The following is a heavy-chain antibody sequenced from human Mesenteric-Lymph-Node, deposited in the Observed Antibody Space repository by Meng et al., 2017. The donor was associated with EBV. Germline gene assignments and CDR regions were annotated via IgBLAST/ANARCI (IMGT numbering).Heavy chain of an antibody. D-gene: IGHD4-17*01. CDR2: IYYRGST. V-gene: IGHV4-30-4*01. J-gene: IGHJ4*02. CDR1: GASISSGVYY. Sequence: QVQLQEPGPGLVKPSQTLSLTCAVSGASISSGVYYWSWIRQPPGKGLEWMGYIYYRGSTYYNPSLKSRVTISVDTSKNLLSLKVNSVTAADTAVYYCAGHDFGDYAFDYWGQGTLVTASS. CDR3: AGHDFGDYAFDY.